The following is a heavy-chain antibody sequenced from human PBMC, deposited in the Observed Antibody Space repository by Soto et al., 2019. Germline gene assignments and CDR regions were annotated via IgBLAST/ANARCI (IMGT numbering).Heavy chain of an antibody. D-gene: IGHD3-10*01. CDR2: ISTNNDAI. CDR3: ASVLGSRRSGSYPSY. CDR1: GFRISDCS. J-gene: IGHJ4*02. V-gene: IGHV3-48*01. Sequence: EVQLVESGGGLVQPGGSLRLSCAASGFRISDCSMNWVRRAPGKGLEWISYISTNNDAIYYADSVKGRFTISRDNAKNSLYLQMNSLRAEDTALYYCASVLGSRRSGSYPSYWGQGTLVTVSS.